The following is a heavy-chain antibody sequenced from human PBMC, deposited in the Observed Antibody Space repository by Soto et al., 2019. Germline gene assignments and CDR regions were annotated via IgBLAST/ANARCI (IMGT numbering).Heavy chain of an antibody. V-gene: IGHV1-69*01. CDR2: VIPIFGTA. D-gene: IGHD3-10*02. Sequence: QVQLVQSGAEVKKPGSSVKVSCKASGDTFISYAISWVRQAPGQGLEWMGGVIPIFGTANYAQKFQGIVTSNADESKSTAHMEIGSLRAEATAVYYCARVGITMSARRNWFDPWGQGTLVTVSS. CDR3: ARVGITMSARRNWFDP. CDR1: GDTFISYA. J-gene: IGHJ5*02.